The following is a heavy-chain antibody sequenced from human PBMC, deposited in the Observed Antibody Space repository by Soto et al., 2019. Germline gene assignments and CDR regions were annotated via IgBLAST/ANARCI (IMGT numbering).Heavy chain of an antibody. CDR2: IYHSGST. J-gene: IGHJ1*01. D-gene: IGHD3-10*01. V-gene: IGHV4-4*02. CDR3: AQYKYQDYYGSGSYYNVFGFQH. Sequence: PSETLSLTCAVSSGSISSSNWWSWVRQPPGKGLEWIGEIYHSGSTNYNPSLKSRVTISVDKSKNQFSLKLSSVTAADTAVYYCAQYKYQDYYGSGSYYNVFGFQHWGQGTLVTVSS. CDR1: SGSISSSNW.